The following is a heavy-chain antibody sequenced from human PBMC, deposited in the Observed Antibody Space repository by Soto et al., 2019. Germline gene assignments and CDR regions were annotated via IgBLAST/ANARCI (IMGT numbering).Heavy chain of an antibody. J-gene: IGHJ5*02. CDR3: ARDHSDNWFDP. V-gene: IGHV4-30-2*05. Sequence: PSETLSLTCAVIDGALSSGGYAWTWIRQPPGKGLEWIGHIYLTGSTVYNPSFKSRVTISVDTSKNQFSLKLSSVTAADTAVYYCARDHSDNWFDPWGQGTLVTVSS. CDR1: DGALSSGGYA. CDR2: IYLTGST. D-gene: IGHD2-15*01.